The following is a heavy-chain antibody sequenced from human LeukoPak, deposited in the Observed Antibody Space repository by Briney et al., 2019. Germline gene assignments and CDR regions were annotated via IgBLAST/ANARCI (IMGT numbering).Heavy chain of an antibody. CDR3: ARGLPYGGYGGWFDP. CDR2: INPNSGGT. Sequence: GASVKVSCMASGYTFTGYYMHWVRQAPGQGLEWMGWINPNSGGTNYAQKFQGRVTMTRDTSISTAYMELGRLRSDDTAVYYCARGLPYGGYGGWFDPWGQGTLVTVSS. CDR1: GYTFTGYY. J-gene: IGHJ5*02. V-gene: IGHV1-2*02. D-gene: IGHD5-12*01.